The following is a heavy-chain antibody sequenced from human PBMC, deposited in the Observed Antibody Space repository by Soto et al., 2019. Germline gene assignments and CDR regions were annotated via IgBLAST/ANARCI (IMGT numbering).Heavy chain of an antibody. V-gene: IGHV3-64D*06. D-gene: IGHD6-19*01. Sequence: GGSLRLSCSASGFTFSSYAMHWVRQAPGKGLEYVSAISSNGGSTYYADSVKGRFTISRDNSKNTLYLQMSSLRAEDTAVYYCVKGSRIAVAGTGFDPWGQGTLVPVSS. CDR1: GFTFSSYA. J-gene: IGHJ5*02. CDR2: ISSNGGST. CDR3: VKGSRIAVAGTGFDP.